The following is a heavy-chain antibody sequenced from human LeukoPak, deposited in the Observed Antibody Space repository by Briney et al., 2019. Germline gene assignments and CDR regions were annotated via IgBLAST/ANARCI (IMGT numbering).Heavy chain of an antibody. CDR1: GGSISNNY. V-gene: IGHV4-59*01. Sequence: SETLSLTCTVSGGSISNNYWSWFRQPPGKGLEWIGYIYYSGSTNYNPSLKSRVTISVDTSKSRFSLKLSSVTAADTAVYYCASHKGFWGQGTLVTVSS. CDR2: IYYSGST. CDR3: ASHKGF. J-gene: IGHJ4*02.